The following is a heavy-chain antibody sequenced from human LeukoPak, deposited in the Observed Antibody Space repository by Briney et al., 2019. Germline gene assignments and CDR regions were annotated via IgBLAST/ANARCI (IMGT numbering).Heavy chain of an antibody. Sequence: QPGRSLRLSCAASGFTFSSYGMHWVRQAPGKGLEWVAVISYDGSNKYYADSVKGRFTISRDNSKNTLYLQMNGLRADDTATYYCARGATDTTRWFDPWGQGTLVTVSS. CDR1: GFTFSSYG. D-gene: IGHD1-7*01. CDR3: ARGATDTTRWFDP. J-gene: IGHJ5*02. V-gene: IGHV3-30*03. CDR2: ISYDGSNK.